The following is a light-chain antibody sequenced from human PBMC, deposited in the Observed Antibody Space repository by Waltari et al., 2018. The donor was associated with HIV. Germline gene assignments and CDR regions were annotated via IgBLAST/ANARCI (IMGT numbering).Light chain of an antibody. CDR3: QQYNNWPPKT. J-gene: IGKJ1*01. CDR2: GAS. V-gene: IGKV3-15*01. Sequence: EIVMTQSPVTLSVSPGERATISCRASQSVSSSLAWYQQKPGQAPRLLIYGASTRASGIPARFSGSGSGTEFTLIISSLQSEDFALYYCQQYNNWPPKTFGQGTKVEIK. CDR1: QSVSSS.